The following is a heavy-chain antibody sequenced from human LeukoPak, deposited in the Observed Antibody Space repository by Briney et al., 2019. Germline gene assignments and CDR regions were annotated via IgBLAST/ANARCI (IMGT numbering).Heavy chain of an antibody. CDR2: IYYSGST. CDR1: GGSISSSSYY. Sequence: SETLSLTCTVSGGSISSSSYYWGWIRQYPGKGLEWIGSIYYSGSTYYNPSLKSRVTISVDTSKNQFSLKLSSVTAADTAVYYGARGDSSGRYFGADAFDIWGQGTMVTVSS. CDR3: ARGDSSGRYFGADAFDI. J-gene: IGHJ3*02. D-gene: IGHD6-19*01. V-gene: IGHV4-39*01.